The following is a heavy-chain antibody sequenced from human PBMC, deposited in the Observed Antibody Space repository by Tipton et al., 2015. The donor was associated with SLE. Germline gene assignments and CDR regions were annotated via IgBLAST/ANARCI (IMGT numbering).Heavy chain of an antibody. CDR3: ARHLGVIVAFEV. V-gene: IGHV4-59*01. D-gene: IGHD3-10*01. J-gene: IGHJ3*01. CDR1: GVSISTYY. CDR2: FYFSGSS. Sequence: TLSLTCSVSGVSISTYYWSWIRQSPGKGLEWIGFFYFSGSSQYNPSLKSRVAISADTPNNQFSLELRSVTAADTAVYYCARHLGVIVAFEVWGQGTVLTVSS.